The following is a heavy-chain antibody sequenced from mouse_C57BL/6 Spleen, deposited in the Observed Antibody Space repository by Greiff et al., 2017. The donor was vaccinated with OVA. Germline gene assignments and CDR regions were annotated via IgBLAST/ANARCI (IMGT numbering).Heavy chain of an antibody. Sequence: EVQVVESEGGLVQPGSSMKLSCTASGFTFSDYYMAWVRQVPEKGLEWVANINYDGSSTYYLDSLKSRFIISRDNAKNILYLQMSSLKSEDTATYYCAIYDGYYGRFAYWGQGTLVTVSA. V-gene: IGHV5-16*01. D-gene: IGHD2-3*01. J-gene: IGHJ3*01. CDR2: INYDGSST. CDR3: AIYDGYYGRFAY. CDR1: GFTFSDYY.